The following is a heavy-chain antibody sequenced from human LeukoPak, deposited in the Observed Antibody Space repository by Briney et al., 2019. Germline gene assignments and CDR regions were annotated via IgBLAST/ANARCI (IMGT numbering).Heavy chain of an antibody. J-gene: IGHJ3*02. CDR1: GFTVSSNY. V-gene: IGHV3-30*18. CDR2: ISYDGSNK. Sequence: GSLRLSCAASGFTVSSNYMSWVRQAPGKGLEWVAVISYDGSNKYYADSVKGRFTISRDNSKNTLYLQMNSLRAEDTAVYYCAKADCSGGSCFDAFDIWGQGTMVTVSS. D-gene: IGHD2-15*01. CDR3: AKADCSGGSCFDAFDI.